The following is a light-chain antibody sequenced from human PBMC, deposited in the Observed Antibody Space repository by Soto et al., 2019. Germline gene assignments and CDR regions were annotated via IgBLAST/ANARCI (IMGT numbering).Light chain of an antibody. CDR2: RSN. V-gene: IGLV1-47*01. J-gene: IGLJ2*01. CDR3: AAWDDSLTGLV. Sequence: QPVLTQPPSASVTPGQRVTISCSGSSSNIGSNYVYWYQQLPGTAPKLLIYRSNQRPSGVPDRFSGSKSDTSASLAISGLRSEDEADYYCAAWDDSLTGLVFGGGTKVTVL. CDR1: SSNIGSNY.